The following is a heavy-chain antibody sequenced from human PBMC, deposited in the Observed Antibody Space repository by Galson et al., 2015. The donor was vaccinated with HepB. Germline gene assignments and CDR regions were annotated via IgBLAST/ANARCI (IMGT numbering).Heavy chain of an antibody. J-gene: IGHJ2*01. Sequence: SVKVSCKASGFTFTSSAMQWVRQARGQRLEWIGWIVVGSGNTNYAQKFQERVTITRDMSTSTAYMELSSLRSEDTAVYYCARGGSYNSLYYYDSSGESRWPRKNWYFDLWGRGTLVTVSS. D-gene: IGHD3-22*01. CDR3: ARGGSYNSLYYYDSSGESRWPRKNWYFDL. CDR2: IVVGSGNT. CDR1: GFTFTSSA. V-gene: IGHV1-58*02.